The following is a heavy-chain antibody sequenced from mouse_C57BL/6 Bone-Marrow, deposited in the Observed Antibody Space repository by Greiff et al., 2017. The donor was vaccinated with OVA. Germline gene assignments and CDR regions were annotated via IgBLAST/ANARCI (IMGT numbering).Heavy chain of an antibody. D-gene: IGHD2-4*01. V-gene: IGHV1-54*01. CDR2: INPGSGGT. CDR1: GYAFTNYL. CDR3: ASKDYDYDGYYFDY. J-gene: IGHJ2*01. Sequence: QVQLQQSGAELVRPGTSVKVSCKASGYAFTNYLIEWVKQRPGQGLEWIGVINPGSGGTNYNEKFKGKATLTADKSSSTAYMQLSSLTSEDSAVYFCASKDYDYDGYYFDYWGQGTTLTVS.